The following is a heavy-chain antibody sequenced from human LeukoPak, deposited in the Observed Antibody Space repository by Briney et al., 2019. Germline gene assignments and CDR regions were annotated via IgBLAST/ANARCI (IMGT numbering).Heavy chain of an antibody. Sequence: GESLKISCKGSGYSFTSYWIGWVRQMPGKGLEWMGIIYPGDSDTRYSPSFQGQVTISADKSISTAYLQWSSLKASDTAMYYSAAGPYYYGSGSYYTFDYWGQGTLVTVSS. CDR3: AAGPYYYGSGSYYTFDY. CDR1: GYSFTSYW. J-gene: IGHJ4*02. V-gene: IGHV5-51*01. CDR2: IYPGDSDT. D-gene: IGHD3-10*01.